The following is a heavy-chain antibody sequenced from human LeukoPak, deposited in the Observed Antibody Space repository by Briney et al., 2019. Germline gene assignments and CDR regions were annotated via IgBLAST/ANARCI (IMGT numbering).Heavy chain of an antibody. V-gene: IGHV4-30-4*01. Sequence: SETLSLTCTVSGGSISSGDYYWSWIRQPPGKGLEWIGYIYYSGSTYCNPSLKSRVTISVDTSKNQFSLKLSSVTAADTAVYYCARRYYGSGSYPMPMDVWGQGTTVTVSS. J-gene: IGHJ6*02. D-gene: IGHD3-10*01. CDR3: ARRYYGSGSYPMPMDV. CDR2: IYYSGST. CDR1: GGSISSGDYY.